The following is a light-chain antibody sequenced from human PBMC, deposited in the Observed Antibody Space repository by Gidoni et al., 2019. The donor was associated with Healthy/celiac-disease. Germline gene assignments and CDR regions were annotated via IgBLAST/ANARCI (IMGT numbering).Light chain of an antibody. CDR3: VHALQPPYT. CDR2: LGS. J-gene: IGKJ4*01. Sequence: DIVMTQSPLSLPVTPGEPASISCRSSQSLLHNNGYNYLDWYLQKPGQSPQLLIYLGSNRASGVPDRFSGSGSGTDFTLKISRVEAEDVGVYYCVHALQPPYTFGGXTKVEIK. V-gene: IGKV2-28*01. CDR1: QSLLHNNGYNY.